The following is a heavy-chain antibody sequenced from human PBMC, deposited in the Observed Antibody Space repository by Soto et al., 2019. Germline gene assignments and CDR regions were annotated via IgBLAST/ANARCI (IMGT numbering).Heavy chain of an antibody. V-gene: IGHV4-31*03. J-gene: IGHJ6*02. CDR3: ARLGFEYDTSTPYYNVLHYYGVDV. D-gene: IGHD3-9*01. Sequence: PSETLSLTCTVSGGSISSGGYYWSWIRQHPGKGLEWIGYIYYSGSTYYNPSLKSRVTISVDTSKNQFSLKLSSVTAADTAVYYCARLGFEYDTSTPYYNVLHYYGVDVWGQGTTVTVSS. CDR2: IYYSGST. CDR1: GGSISSGGYY.